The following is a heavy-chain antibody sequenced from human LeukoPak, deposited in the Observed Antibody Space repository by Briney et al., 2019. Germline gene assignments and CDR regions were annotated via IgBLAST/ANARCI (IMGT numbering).Heavy chain of an antibody. CDR2: ISYDGSNK. Sequence: PGRSLRLSCAASGFTFSGYGMHWVRQAPGKGLEWVAVISYDGSNKYYADPVKGRFTISRDNSKNTLYLQMNSLRAEDTAVYYCANDVGYSGYRWGQGTLVTVSS. D-gene: IGHD5-12*01. V-gene: IGHV3-30*18. CDR1: GFTFSGYG. CDR3: ANDVGYSGYR. J-gene: IGHJ4*02.